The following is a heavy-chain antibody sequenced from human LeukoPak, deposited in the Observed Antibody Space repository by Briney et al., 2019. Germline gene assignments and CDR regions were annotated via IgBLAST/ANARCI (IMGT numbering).Heavy chain of an antibody. CDR2: ISWNSGSI. J-gene: IGHJ3*02. CDR3: AKGDGGYALDAFDI. Sequence: GGSLRLSCAASGFTFDDYAMHWVRQAPGKGLEWVSGISWNSGSIGYADSVKGRFTISRDNAKNSLYLQMNSLRAEDIALYYCAKGDGGYALDAFDIWGQGTMVTVSS. CDR1: GFTFDDYA. V-gene: IGHV3-9*03. D-gene: IGHD5-12*01.